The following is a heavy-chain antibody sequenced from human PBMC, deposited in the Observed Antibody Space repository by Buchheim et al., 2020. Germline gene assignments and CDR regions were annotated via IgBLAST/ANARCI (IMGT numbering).Heavy chain of an antibody. Sequence: QLQLQESGPGLVKPSETLSLNCTVSGGSIRSSSYYWGWFRQPPGKGLEWIGSIYYSGSTYYNPSLKSRVTISVDTSKNQFSLKLSSVTAADTAVYYCARGRDIVVVPAAISPPPWFDPWGQGTL. D-gene: IGHD2-2*01. J-gene: IGHJ5*02. CDR2: IYYSGST. CDR3: ARGRDIVVVPAAISPPPWFDP. CDR1: GGSIRSSSYY. V-gene: IGHV4-39*01.